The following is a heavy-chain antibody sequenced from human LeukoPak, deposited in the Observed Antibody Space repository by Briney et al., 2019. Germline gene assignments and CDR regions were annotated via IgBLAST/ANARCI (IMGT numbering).Heavy chain of an antibody. D-gene: IGHD3-16*01. V-gene: IGHV3-74*01. CDR1: GFTFSAYW. CDR2: INSDGFSI. CDR3: ARFYGGSALDN. J-gene: IGHJ3*02. Sequence: GGSLRLSCAASGFTFSAYWMRWVRQAPGKGLVWVSRINSDGFSIAYADSVKGRFTISRDNAKNTLYLHMNSLRAEDTAVYYCARFYGGSALDNWGQGTMVTVSS.